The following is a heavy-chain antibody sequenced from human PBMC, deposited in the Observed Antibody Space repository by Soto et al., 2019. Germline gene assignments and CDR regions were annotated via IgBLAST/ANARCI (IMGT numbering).Heavy chain of an antibody. J-gene: IGHJ6*02. CDR2: IDPSDSYT. CDR1: GYSFTSYW. V-gene: IGHV5-10-1*01. Sequence: GESLKISCQGSGYSFTSYWIGWVRQMPGKGLEWMGRIDPSDSYTNYSPSFQGHVTISADKSISTAYLQWSSLKASDTAMYYCARRAGICSGGSCYPWYYYYGMDVWGQGTTVTVSS. CDR3: ARRAGICSGGSCYPWYYYYGMDV. D-gene: IGHD2-15*01.